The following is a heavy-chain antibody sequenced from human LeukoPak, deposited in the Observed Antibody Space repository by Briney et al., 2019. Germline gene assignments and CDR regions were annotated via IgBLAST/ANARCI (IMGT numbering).Heavy chain of an antibody. CDR3: ASLRDYSSAFDI. J-gene: IGHJ3*02. V-gene: IGHV4-39*07. CDR2: IYYSGLT. Sequence: SETLSLTCTVSGGSIRSRSYYWGWIRQPPGKGMEWIGSIYYSGLTYNNPSLKSRVTISVDTSKNQFSLKLSSVTAADTAVYYCASLRDYSSAFDIWGQGTMVTVSS. D-gene: IGHD2-21*01. CDR1: GGSIRSRSYY.